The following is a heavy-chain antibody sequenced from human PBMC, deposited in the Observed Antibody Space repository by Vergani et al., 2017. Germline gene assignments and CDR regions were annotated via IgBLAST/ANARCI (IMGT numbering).Heavy chain of an antibody. Sequence: QVQLVQSGAEVKKPGASVKVSCKASGYTFTSYDINWVRQATGQGLEWMGWMNPNSGNTGYAQKFQGRVTMTTDTSTSTAYMELRSLRSDDTAVYYCARDGSSGWYKILDYWGQGTLVTVSS. D-gene: IGHD6-19*01. CDR1: GYTFTSYD. J-gene: IGHJ4*02. CDR3: ARDGSSGWYKILDY. V-gene: IGHV1-8*01. CDR2: MNPNSGNT.